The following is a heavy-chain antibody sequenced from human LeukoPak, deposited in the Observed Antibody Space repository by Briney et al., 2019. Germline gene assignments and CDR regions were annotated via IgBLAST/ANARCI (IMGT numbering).Heavy chain of an antibody. CDR3: ARDVGGASGDH. CDR2: IYSGGST. V-gene: IGHV3-53*01. D-gene: IGHD6-19*01. J-gene: IGHJ4*02. CDR1: GFTVSSNY. Sequence: PGGSLRLSCAASGFTVSSNYMSWVRQAPGKGLEWVSLIYSGGSTYYADSVKGRFTISRDTSKNTLYLQMNSLRAEDTAVYYCARDVGGASGDHWGQGTLVTVSS.